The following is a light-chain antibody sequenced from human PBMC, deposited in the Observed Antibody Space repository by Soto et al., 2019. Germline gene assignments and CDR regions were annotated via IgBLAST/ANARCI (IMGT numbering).Light chain of an antibody. V-gene: IGKV3-15*01. CDR2: GAS. CDR3: HHYNDYPPYA. CDR1: RYVSTN. J-gene: IGKJ2*01. Sequence: ETVMTQSPATLSVSPGVAATLFCRASRYVSTNLCWYQHKPGHTPRLILYGASNRALGIPARFSGSASGYRTDFTLTINNVQSEDSAIYYCHHYNDYPPYAFGQGTRLEL.